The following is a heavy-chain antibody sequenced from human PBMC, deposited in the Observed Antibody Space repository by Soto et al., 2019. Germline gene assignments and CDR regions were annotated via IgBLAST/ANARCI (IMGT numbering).Heavy chain of an antibody. CDR2: IYWDDDK. CDR3: AHRRVNYGMDV. CDR1: GLSVTTSEVG. V-gene: IGHV2-5*02. J-gene: IGHJ6*02. D-gene: IGHD6-13*01. Sequence: QITLKESGSTLVKPTQPLTLTCTFSGLSVTTSEVGVGWIRQPPGKALEWLAHIYWDDDKRYSPSLKNRLTITRDTSKNQVVLTMTKMDPVDTGTYYCAHRRVNYGMDVWGQGTTVTVSS.